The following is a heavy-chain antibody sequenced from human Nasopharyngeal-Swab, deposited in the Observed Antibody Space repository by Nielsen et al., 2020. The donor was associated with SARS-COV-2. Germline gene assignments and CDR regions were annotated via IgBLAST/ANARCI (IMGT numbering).Heavy chain of an antibody. CDR2: IKQDGSEK. D-gene: IGHD6-19*01. Sequence: GESLQISCAASGFTFSSYWMSWVRQAPGKGLEWVANIKQDGSEKYYVDSVKGRFTISRDDAKNSLYLQMNSLRAEDTALYYCAKDLSSGWYGWFDPWGQGTLVTVSS. V-gene: IGHV3-7*03. CDR3: AKDLSSGWYGWFDP. J-gene: IGHJ5*02. CDR1: GFTFSSYW.